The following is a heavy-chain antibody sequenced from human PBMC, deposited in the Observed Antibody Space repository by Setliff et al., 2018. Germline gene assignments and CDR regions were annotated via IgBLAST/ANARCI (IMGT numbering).Heavy chain of an antibody. D-gene: IGHD4-4*01. Sequence: GGSLRLSCAASGFTFSNCWMQWVRQAPGKGPVWVSRITNDGSSTIYADSVRGRFTISRDSSRNTVDLQMSSLRPEDTALYYCARSTETFSGEDFYFFYYMDVWGKGTTVTVSS. CDR1: GFTFSNCW. CDR2: ITNDGSST. J-gene: IGHJ6*03. CDR3: ARSTETFSGEDFYFFYYMDV. V-gene: IGHV3-74*01.